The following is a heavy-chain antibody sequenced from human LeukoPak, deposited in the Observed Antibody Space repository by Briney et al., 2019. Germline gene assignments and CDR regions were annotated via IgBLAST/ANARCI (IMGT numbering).Heavy chain of an antibody. CDR2: ISSSSSYI. CDR1: GFTFSSYS. D-gene: IGHD2-2*02. V-gene: IGHV3-21*01. Sequence: PGGSLRLSCAASGFTFSSYSMNWVRQAPGKGLEWVSSISSSSSYIYCADSVKGRFTISRDNAKNSLYLQMNSLRAEDTAVYYCARDPAGIPAAIQNWFDPWGQGTLVTVSS. CDR3: ARDPAGIPAAIQNWFDP. J-gene: IGHJ5*02.